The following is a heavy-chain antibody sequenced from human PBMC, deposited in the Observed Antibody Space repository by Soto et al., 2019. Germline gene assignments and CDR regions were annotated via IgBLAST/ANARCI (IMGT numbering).Heavy chain of an antibody. V-gene: IGHV3-11*01. J-gene: IGHJ4*02. Sequence: PGGSLRLSCAASGFTFSDYYMSWIRQAPGKGLEWVSYISSSGSTIYYADSVKGRFTISRDNAKNSLYLQMNSLRAEDTAVYYCATPGLAYYYGSGSDRPFDYWGQGTLVTVSS. CDR1: GFTFSDYY. D-gene: IGHD3-10*01. CDR2: ISSSGSTI. CDR3: ATPGLAYYYGSGSDRPFDY.